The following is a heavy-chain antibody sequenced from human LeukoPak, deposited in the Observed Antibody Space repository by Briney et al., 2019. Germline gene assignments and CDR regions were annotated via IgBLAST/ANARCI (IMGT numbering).Heavy chain of an antibody. Sequence: GGSLRLSCAASGFTFNSYGIHWVRQAPGKGLEWGAFIRFDVSNNYYADSVKGRFTISRDNSKNTLYLQMNSLRAEDTAVYYCAKDSKRGITMIVVVQGGFDYWGQGTLVTVSS. J-gene: IGHJ4*02. D-gene: IGHD3-22*01. V-gene: IGHV3-30*02. CDR3: AKDSKRGITMIVVVQGGFDY. CDR1: GFTFNSYG. CDR2: IRFDVSNN.